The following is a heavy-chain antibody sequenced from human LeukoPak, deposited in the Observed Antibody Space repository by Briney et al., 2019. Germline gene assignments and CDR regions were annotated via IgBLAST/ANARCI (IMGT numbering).Heavy chain of an antibody. J-gene: IGHJ6*03. D-gene: IGHD6-13*01. Sequence: NASETLSLTCTVSGGSISSYYWSWIRQPAGKGLEWIGRIYTSGSTSYNPSLKSRVTISVDTSKNQFSLKLSSVTAADTAVYYCARQGRSSSWYYYYYYMDVWGKGTTVTISS. CDR3: ARQGRSSSWYYYYYYMDV. CDR2: IYTSGST. V-gene: IGHV4-4*07. CDR1: GGSISSYY.